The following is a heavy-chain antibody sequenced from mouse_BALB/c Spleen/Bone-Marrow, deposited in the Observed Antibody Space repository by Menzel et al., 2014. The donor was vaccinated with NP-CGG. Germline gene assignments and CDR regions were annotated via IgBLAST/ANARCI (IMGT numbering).Heavy chain of an antibody. V-gene: IGHV5-17*02. CDR2: ISSGSSTI. D-gene: IGHD4-1*01. J-gene: IGHJ2*01. CDR3: IRGGNWDDFDY. Sequence: EVKLMDSGGGLVQPGGSRKVSCAASGFTFSSFGMHWVRQAPEKGLEWVAYISSGSSTIFYADTVKGRFTVSRDNPKNTLFLQMTSLRSEDTAMYYCIRGGNWDDFDYWGQGTTLTVSS. CDR1: GFTFSSFG.